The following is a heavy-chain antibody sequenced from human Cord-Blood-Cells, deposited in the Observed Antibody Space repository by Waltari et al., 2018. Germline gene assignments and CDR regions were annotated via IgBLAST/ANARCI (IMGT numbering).Heavy chain of an antibody. CDR2: IYSGGST. D-gene: IGHD6-13*01. J-gene: IGHJ3*02. V-gene: IGHV3-66*01. CDR1: GFTVSSNY. CDR3: ARDGIAAAGKAPGAFDI. Sequence: EVQLVESGGGLVQPGGSLRLSCAASGFTVSSNYMSWVRQAPGKGLEWVSVIYSGGSTCYADSVKGRFTISRDNSKNTLYLQMNSLRAEDTAVYYCARDGIAAAGKAPGAFDIWGQGTMVTVSS.